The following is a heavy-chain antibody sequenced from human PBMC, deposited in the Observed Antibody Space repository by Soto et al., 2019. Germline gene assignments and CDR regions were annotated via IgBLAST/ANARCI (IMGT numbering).Heavy chain of an antibody. Sequence: QVQLVQSGAEVKKPGSSVKVSCKASGGTFSSYTISWVRQAPGQGLEWMGRIIPILDIANYAQKFQGRVTITADKSTSTAYMELSSLRSEDTAVYYCARGWTTEVTPYFDLWGRGTLVTVSS. CDR2: IIPILDIA. J-gene: IGHJ2*01. V-gene: IGHV1-69*02. D-gene: IGHD4-4*01. CDR1: GGTFSSYT. CDR3: ARGWTTEVTPYFDL.